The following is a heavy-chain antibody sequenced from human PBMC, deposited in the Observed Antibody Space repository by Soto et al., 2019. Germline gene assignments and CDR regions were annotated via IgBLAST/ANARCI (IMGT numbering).Heavy chain of an antibody. CDR1: GFTFSSYA. CDR2: ISGSGGST. J-gene: IGHJ4*02. D-gene: IGHD2-8*01. Sequence: GGSLRLSCAASGFTFSSYAMSWVRQAPGKGLEWVSAISGSGGSTYYADSVKGRFTISRDNSKNTLYLQMNSLRAEDTAVYYCAKAPIYSFNVPMVYASHYFDYWGQGTIVTVYS. CDR3: AKAPIYSFNVPMVYASHYFDY. V-gene: IGHV3-23*01.